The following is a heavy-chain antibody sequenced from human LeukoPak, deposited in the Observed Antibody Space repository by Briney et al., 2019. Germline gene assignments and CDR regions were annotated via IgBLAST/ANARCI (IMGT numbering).Heavy chain of an antibody. D-gene: IGHD5-24*01. Sequence: GGSLRLSCAASGFTVSSTYMSWFRQAPGKGLEWVSVIYSGGSTYYADSVKGRFTISRDNSRNTLYLQMNSLRAEDTAVYYCARGLVEMATIYFDYWGQGTLVTVSS. CDR1: GFTVSSTY. V-gene: IGHV3-53*01. J-gene: IGHJ4*02. CDR2: IYSGGST. CDR3: ARGLVEMATIYFDY.